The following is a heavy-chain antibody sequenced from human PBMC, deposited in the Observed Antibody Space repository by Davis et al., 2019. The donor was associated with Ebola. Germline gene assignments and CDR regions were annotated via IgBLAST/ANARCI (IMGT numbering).Heavy chain of an antibody. J-gene: IGHJ4*02. D-gene: IGHD3-16*01. Sequence: PGGSLRLSCSASGFTFSSSWMQWVRQAPGKGLEYASRISSNGGRTYYADSVRGRFTISRDTSRNTLYLQMSGLIVEDTAVYYCVTDGGYWGQGTLVTVSS. V-gene: IGHV3-64D*08. CDR2: ISSNGGRT. CDR3: VTDGGY. CDR1: GFTFSSSW.